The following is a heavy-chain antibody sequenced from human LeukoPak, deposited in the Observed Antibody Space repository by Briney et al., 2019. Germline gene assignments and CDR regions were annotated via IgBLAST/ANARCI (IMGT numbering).Heavy chain of an antibody. CDR3: TTVSLVVVSTTRGDF. J-gene: IGHJ4*02. D-gene: IGHD2-8*02. CDR1: GFPFRNAW. Sequence: GALGLSFTASGFPFRNAWMSWVRPAPGKGVGGVGRIKTKDDGGTTDYAAPVKGRFSISRDDSKNPLYLQMNSLKTDDMAVYYCTTVSLVVVSTTRGDFWGQGTLVTVSS. CDR2: IKTKDDGGTT. V-gene: IGHV3-15*01.